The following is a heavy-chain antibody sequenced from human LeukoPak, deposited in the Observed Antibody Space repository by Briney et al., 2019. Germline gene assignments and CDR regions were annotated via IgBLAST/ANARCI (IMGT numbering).Heavy chain of an antibody. J-gene: IGHJ4*02. CDR1: GFTFSTYW. Sequence: PGGSLRLSCAASGFTFSTYWMHWVRQAPGKGLVWLPRISSDGSSTNSADSVNGRFTITRDNPKNTLYLKMNSLRAEDTAVYYCARDYGEGGYYFDYWGQGTLVTVSS. V-gene: IGHV3-74*01. CDR3: ARDYGEGGYYFDY. D-gene: IGHD4-17*01. CDR2: ISSDGSST.